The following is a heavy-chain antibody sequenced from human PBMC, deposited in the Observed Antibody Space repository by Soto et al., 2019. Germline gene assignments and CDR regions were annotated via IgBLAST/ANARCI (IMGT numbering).Heavy chain of an antibody. CDR2: IYYSGST. CDR1: GGSISSGDYY. J-gene: IGHJ4*02. V-gene: IGHV4-30-4*01. D-gene: IGHD2-2*02. CDR3: ARVVGPATAIHRVDY. Sequence: KPSETLSLTCTVSGGSISSGDYYWSWIRQPPGKGLEWIGYIYYSGSTYYNPSLKSRVTISVDTSKNQFSLKLSSVTAADTAVYYCARVVGPATAIHRVDYWGQGTLVTVSS.